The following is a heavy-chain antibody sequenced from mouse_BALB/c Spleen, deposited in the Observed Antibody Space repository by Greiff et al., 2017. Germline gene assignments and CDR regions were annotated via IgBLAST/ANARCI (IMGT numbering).Heavy chain of an antibody. CDR3: ARDTVVGYFDV. J-gene: IGHJ1*01. CDR2: IRNKANGYTT. Sequence: EVQRVESGGGLVQPGGSLRLSCATSGFTFTDYYMSWVRQPPGKALEWLGFIRNKANGYTTEYSASVKGRFTISRDNSQSILYLQMNTLRAEDSATYYCARDTVVGYFDVWGAGTTVTVSS. D-gene: IGHD1-1*01. V-gene: IGHV7-3*02. CDR1: GFTFTDYY.